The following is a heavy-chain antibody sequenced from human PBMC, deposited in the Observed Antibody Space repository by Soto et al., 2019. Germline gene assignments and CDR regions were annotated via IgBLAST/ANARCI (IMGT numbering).Heavy chain of an antibody. Sequence: GESLKISWNGSGYSFTSYWICWVRQMPWKGLEWMGIIYPGDSDTRYSPSFQGQVTISADKSISTAYLQWSSLKASDTAMYYCARQQYYDSSGYPTAEVGWFDPWGQGTLVTVSS. V-gene: IGHV5-51*01. CDR2: IYPGDSDT. J-gene: IGHJ5*02. CDR3: ARQQYYDSSGYPTAEVGWFDP. CDR1: GYSFTSYW. D-gene: IGHD3-22*01.